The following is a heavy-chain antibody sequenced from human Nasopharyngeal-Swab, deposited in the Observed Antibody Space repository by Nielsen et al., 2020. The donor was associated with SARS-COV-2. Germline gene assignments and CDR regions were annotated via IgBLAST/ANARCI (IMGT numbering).Heavy chain of an antibody. J-gene: IGHJ3*02. V-gene: IGHV3-48*04. CDR3: ARGRDYGDYRIGDAFDI. CDR2: ISSRSNTI. D-gene: IGHD4-17*01. Sequence: WIRQPPGKGLEWLSYISSRSNTIYYADSVKGRFTISRDNAKNSLYLQMNSLRAEDTAVYYCARGRDYGDYRIGDAFDIWGQGTMVTVSS.